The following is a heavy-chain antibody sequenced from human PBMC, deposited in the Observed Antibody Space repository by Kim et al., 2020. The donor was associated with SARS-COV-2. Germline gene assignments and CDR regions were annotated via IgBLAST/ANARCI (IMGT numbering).Heavy chain of an antibody. V-gene: IGHV4-30-2*01. D-gene: IGHD5-18*01. Sequence: SETLSLTCAVSGGSISSGGYSWSWIRQPPGKGLEWIGYIYHSGSTYYNPSLKSRVTISVDRSKNQFPLKLSSVTAADTAVYYCARYSYGPYYFDYWGQGTLVTVSS. CDR1: GGSISSGGYS. CDR2: IYHSGST. J-gene: IGHJ4*02. CDR3: ARYSYGPYYFDY.